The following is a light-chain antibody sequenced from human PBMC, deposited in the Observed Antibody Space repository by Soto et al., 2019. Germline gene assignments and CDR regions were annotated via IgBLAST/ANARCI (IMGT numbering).Light chain of an antibody. CDR2: DAS. J-gene: IGKJ1*01. CDR1: QTMSSL. Sequence: DIQMTQSPSTLSASVGDRVTITCRASQTMSSLLAWYQQKPGKAPKLLIYDASTLESGVPSRFSGSGSGTEFTLTISSLQPDDFATYYCQQYNNYWTFGLGTKVDIK. CDR3: QQYNNYWT. V-gene: IGKV1-5*01.